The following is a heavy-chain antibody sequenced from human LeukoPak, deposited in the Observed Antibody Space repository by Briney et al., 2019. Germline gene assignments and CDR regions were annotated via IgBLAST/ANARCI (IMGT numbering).Heavy chain of an antibody. CDR2: ISSSSSYI. D-gene: IGHD4-23*01. CDR3: AGDRDRVVTLDY. CDR1: GFTFSSYS. V-gene: IGHV3-21*01. Sequence: GGSLRLSCAASGFTFSSYSMNWVRQAPGKGLEWVSSISSSSSYIYYADSVKGRFTISRDNAKNSLYLQMNSLRAEDTAVYYCAGDRDRVVTLDYWGQRTLVSASS. J-gene: IGHJ4*02.